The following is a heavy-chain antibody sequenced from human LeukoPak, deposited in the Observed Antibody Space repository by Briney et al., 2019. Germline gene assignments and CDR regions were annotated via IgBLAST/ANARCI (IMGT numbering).Heavy chain of an antibody. D-gene: IGHD3-9*01. Sequence: SETLSLTCTVSGGSISSSIYYWTWIRQIPGKGLEWIGYIYYTGTTNYNPLFESRATISVDTSKNQFSLKLTSVTAADTAVYFCARGEDFERYYLAYWGQGTLVTVSS. CDR3: ARGEDFERYYLAY. V-gene: IGHV4-61*01. CDR1: GGSISSSIYY. CDR2: IYYTGTT. J-gene: IGHJ4*02.